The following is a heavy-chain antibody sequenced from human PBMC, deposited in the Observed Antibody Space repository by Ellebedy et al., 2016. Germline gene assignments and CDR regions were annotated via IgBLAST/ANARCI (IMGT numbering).Heavy chain of an antibody. J-gene: IGHJ6*02. D-gene: IGHD3-22*01. CDR3: ARDLGLEIYDSSGYYFVAKGGMDV. CDR2: ISYDGSNK. CDR1: GFTFSSYG. V-gene: IGHV3-30*03. Sequence: GESLKISCAASGFTFSSYGMHWVRQAPGKGLEWVAVISYDGSNKYYADSVKGRFTISRDNSKNTLYLQMNSLRAEDTAVYYCARDLGLEIYDSSGYYFVAKGGMDVWGQGTTVTVSS.